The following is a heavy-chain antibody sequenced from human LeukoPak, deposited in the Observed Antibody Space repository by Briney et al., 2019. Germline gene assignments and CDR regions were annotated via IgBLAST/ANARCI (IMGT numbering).Heavy chain of an antibody. CDR2: IYTSGST. Sequence: ETLSLTCTVSGGSISSHYWSWTRQPAGKGLEWIGRIYTSGSTNYNPSLKSRVTMSVDTSKNQFSLKLSSVTAADTAVYYCARDRNIDFWSGYDHYSWFDPWGQGTLVTVSS. J-gene: IGHJ5*02. CDR1: GGSISSHY. D-gene: IGHD3-3*01. CDR3: ARDRNIDFWSGYDHYSWFDP. V-gene: IGHV4-4*07.